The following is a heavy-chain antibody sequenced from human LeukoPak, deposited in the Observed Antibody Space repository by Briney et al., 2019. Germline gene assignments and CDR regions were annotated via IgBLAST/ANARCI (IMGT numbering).Heavy chain of an antibody. CDR2: IYYSGST. CDR1: GGSISSGGYY. D-gene: IGHD4-23*01. V-gene: IGHV4-31*03. J-gene: IGHJ4*02. CDR3: ARDRRWPQTIFDY. Sequence: PSETLSLTCTVSGGSISSGGYYWSWIRQHPGQGLEWIGYIYYSGSTYYNPSLKSRVTISVDTSKNQFSLKLSSVTAADTAVYYCARDRRWPQTIFDYGGQGTLVTVSS.